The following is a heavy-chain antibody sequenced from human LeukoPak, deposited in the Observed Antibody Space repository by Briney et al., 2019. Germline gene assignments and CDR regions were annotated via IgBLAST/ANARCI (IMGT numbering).Heavy chain of an antibody. Sequence: GGSLRLSCAASGFSFIDCDMDWVRQAPGKGLEWVGRIKRKAGGETTDYAAPVTGRFTISRDDSQNTLYLQMNSLKTEDTAVYHCLDLGSPHRLHIWGQGTMVSVSS. J-gene: IGHJ3*02. D-gene: IGHD1-26*01. V-gene: IGHV3-15*01. CDR1: GFSFIDCD. CDR3: LDLGSPHRLHI. CDR2: IKRKAGGETT.